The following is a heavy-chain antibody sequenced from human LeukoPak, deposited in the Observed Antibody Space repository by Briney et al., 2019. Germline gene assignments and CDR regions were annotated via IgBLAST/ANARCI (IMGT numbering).Heavy chain of an antibody. D-gene: IGHD5-18*01. CDR2: ISSRRTTI. J-gene: IGHJ4*03. CDR3: ARDGWAWDTAVMTYYFDY. V-gene: IGHV3-48*01. Sequence: GGSLRLSCAASGFTFSSYSMNWVRQAPGEGLEWISYISSRRTTIYYADSVKGRFTISRDNARNSLYLQMSSLRAEDTAVYYCARDGWAWDTAVMTYYFDYWGQGTMVTVSS. CDR1: GFTFSSYS.